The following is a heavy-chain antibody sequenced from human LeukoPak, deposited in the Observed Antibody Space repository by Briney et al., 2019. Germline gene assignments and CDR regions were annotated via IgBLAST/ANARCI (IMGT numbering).Heavy chain of an antibody. J-gene: IGHJ3*02. CDR1: GFTFSSYG. V-gene: IGHV3-30*18. Sequence: GGSLRLSCAASGFTFSSYGMHWVRQAPGKGLEWVAVISYDGSNKYYADSVKGRFTISRDNSKNTLYLQMNSLRAEDAAVYYCAKDRDAFDIWGQGTMVTVSS. CDR3: AKDRDAFDI. CDR2: ISYDGSNK.